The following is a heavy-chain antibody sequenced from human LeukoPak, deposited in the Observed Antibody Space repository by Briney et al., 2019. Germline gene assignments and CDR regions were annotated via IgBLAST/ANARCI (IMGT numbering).Heavy chain of an antibody. J-gene: IGHJ4*02. CDR2: IKPNSGGT. CDR1: GYTFTDYY. V-gene: IGHV1-2*06. CDR3: ARETKLELLLILDY. Sequence: ASVKVSCKASGYTFTDYYLHWVRQAPGQGPEWMGRIKPNSGGTNYAQKFQGRVTMTRDTSINTAYMELSRLRSDDTAVYYCARETKLELLLILDYWGQGSLVTVSS. D-gene: IGHD3-3*01.